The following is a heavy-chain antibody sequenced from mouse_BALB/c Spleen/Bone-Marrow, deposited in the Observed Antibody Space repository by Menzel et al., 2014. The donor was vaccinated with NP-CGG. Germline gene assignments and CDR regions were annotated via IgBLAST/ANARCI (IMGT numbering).Heavy chain of an antibody. Sequence: QVQLKQSGAELVKPGASVKLSCKASGYTFTSYWMQWVKQRPGQGLEWIGEINPSNGRINYNKKFKSKATLTVDKSSSTAYMQLSSLTSEDSAVYYCARKYYGSSYVWYFDVWGAGTTVTVSS. V-gene: IGHV1S81*02. J-gene: IGHJ1*01. CDR3: ARKYYGSSYVWYFDV. D-gene: IGHD1-1*01. CDR2: INPSNGRI. CDR1: GYTFTSYW.